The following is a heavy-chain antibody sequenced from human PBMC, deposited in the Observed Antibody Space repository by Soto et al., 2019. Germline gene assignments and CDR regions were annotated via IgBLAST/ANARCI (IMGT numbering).Heavy chain of an antibody. CDR2: ISYDGSNK. Sequence: GGSLRLSCAASGFTFSSYAMHWVRQAPGKGLEWVAVISYDGSNKYYADSVKGRFTISRDNSKNTLYLQMNSLRAEDTAVYYCARGGTVRGVISRNLLGYWGQGTLVTVSS. CDR1: GFTFSSYA. J-gene: IGHJ4*02. V-gene: IGHV3-30-3*01. D-gene: IGHD3-10*01. CDR3: ARGGTVRGVISRNLLGY.